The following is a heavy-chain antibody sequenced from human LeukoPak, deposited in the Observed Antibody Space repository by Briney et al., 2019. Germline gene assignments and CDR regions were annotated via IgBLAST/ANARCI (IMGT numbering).Heavy chain of an antibody. D-gene: IGHD6-6*01. CDR3: ARGGVVAARGVWYYYYYMDV. J-gene: IGHJ6*03. Sequence: ASVKVSCKASGYTFTGYYMHWVRQAPGQGLEWMGWINPNSGGTNYAQKFQGRVTMTRDTSISTAYMELSRLRSDDTAVYYCARGGVVAARGVWYYYYYMDVWGKGTTVTVSS. CDR1: GYTFTGYY. V-gene: IGHV1-2*02. CDR2: INPNSGGT.